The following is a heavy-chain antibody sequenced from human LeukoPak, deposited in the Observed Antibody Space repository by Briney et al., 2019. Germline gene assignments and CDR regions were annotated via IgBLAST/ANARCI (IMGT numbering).Heavy chain of an antibody. J-gene: IGHJ4*02. CDR3: AKGGSYFYLLFYTLYFDY. V-gene: IGHV3-23*01. CDR1: GFTFSSYA. CDR2: ISGSGGST. Sequence: PGGSLRLSCAASGFTFSSYAMSWVRQAPGKGLEWVSAISGSGGSTYYADSVKGRFTISRCNSKNTLYLQMNSLRAEDTAVYYCAKGGSYFYLLFYTLYFDYWGQGTLVTVSS. D-gene: IGHD3-9*01.